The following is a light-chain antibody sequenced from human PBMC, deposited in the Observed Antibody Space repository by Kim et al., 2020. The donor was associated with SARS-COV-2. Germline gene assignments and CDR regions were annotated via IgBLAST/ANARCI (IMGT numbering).Light chain of an antibody. CDR3: QQCQTTPLT. CDR1: QSVSTAY. J-gene: IGKJ4*01. CDR2: ATS. Sequence: EIVLTQSPGTLSLSPGERATLSCTASQSVSTAYLVWYQQKVGQAPRLLLYATSSRASGVPDRFSGSGSETEFSLTISGVEPDDFAVYYCQQCQTTPLTFGGGTKVDIK. V-gene: IGKV3-20*01.